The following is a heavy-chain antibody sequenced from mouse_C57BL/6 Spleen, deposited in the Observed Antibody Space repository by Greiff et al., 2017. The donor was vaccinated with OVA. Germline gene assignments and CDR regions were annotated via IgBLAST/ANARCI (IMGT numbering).Heavy chain of an antibody. CDR1: GYTFTSYW. CDR3: AIVGIYYYGSSPLFDY. CDR2: IHPSDSDT. V-gene: IGHV1-74*01. J-gene: IGHJ2*01. D-gene: IGHD1-1*01. Sequence: QVQLKQPGAELVKPGASVKVSCKASGYTFTSYWMHWVKQRPGQGLEWIGRIHPSDSDTNYNQKFKGKATLTVDKSSSTAYMQLSSLTSEDSAVYCCAIVGIYYYGSSPLFDYWGQGTTLTVSS.